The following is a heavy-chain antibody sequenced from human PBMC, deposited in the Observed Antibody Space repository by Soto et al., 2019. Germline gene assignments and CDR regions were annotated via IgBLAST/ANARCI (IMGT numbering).Heavy chain of an antibody. J-gene: IGHJ4*02. Sequence: QVQLVQSGAEVKKPGSSVKVSCKASGGTFSSFAINWVRQAPGQGLEWMGGIIPIFGTANYAQKFQGRVTITADQSTSTAYMELSSLRSEDTAVYYCARDVYGYDSSGYNGDYWGQGTLVTVSS. CDR1: GGTFSSFA. D-gene: IGHD3-22*01. CDR3: ARDVYGYDSSGYNGDY. V-gene: IGHV1-69*01. CDR2: IIPIFGTA.